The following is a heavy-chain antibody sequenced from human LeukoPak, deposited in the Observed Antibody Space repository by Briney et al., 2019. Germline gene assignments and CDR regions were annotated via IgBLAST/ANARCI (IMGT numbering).Heavy chain of an antibody. CDR3: ARLMITMIVVVRTGGAFDI. CDR2: IFYSGST. CDR1: GGYISSSNYY. D-gene: IGHD3-22*01. V-gene: IGHV4-39*07. J-gene: IGHJ3*02. Sequence: SETLSLTCTVSGGYISSSNYYWVWIRQPPGKGLEWVASIFYSGSTYFDPSLKSRVTILVDTSKNQFSLKLSSVTAADTAVYYCARLMITMIVVVRTGGAFDIWGQGTMVTVSS.